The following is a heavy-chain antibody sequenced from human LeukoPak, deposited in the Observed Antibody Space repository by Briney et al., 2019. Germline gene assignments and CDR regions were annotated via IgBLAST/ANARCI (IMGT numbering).Heavy chain of an antibody. J-gene: IGHJ4*02. Sequence: PRGSLRLSCTASGFTFSSYWMHWVRQAPGKGLVWVSRINSDGSTTTYADSVKGRFTISRDNAKNTLYLQMNSLRVEDTAVYYCARPHTGFDSWGQGTLVTVSS. CDR3: ARPHTGFDS. CDR2: INSDGSTT. CDR1: GFTFSSYW. V-gene: IGHV3-74*01.